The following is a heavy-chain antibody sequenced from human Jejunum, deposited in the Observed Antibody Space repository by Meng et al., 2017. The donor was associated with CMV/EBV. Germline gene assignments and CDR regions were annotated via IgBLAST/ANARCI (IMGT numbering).Heavy chain of an antibody. CDR2: IYWDDDK. CDR3: ALFTRSWFDP. CDR1: GFSLSTSEVG. Sequence: QITLKESGPTPVNPTQTLTLTCTFSGFSLSTSEVGVGWIRQPPGKALEWLAVIYWDDDKRYSPSLKSRLTITKDTSKNQVVLTLTNMDPVDTATYYCALFTRSWFDPWGQGTLVTVSS. D-gene: IGHD2-2*01. J-gene: IGHJ5*02. V-gene: IGHV2-5*02.